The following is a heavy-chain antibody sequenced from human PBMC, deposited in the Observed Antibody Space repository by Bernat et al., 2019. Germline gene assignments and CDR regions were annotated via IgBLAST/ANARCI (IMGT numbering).Heavy chain of an antibody. V-gene: IGHV3-7*03. Sequence: EVQLVESGGGLVQPGGSLRLSCAASGFTFSSYWMSWVRQAPGKGLEWVANIKQDGSEKSYVDSVKGRFTISRDNAKNSLYLQMNSLRAEDTAVYYCARDLSFWSGSYHTYLSYFDYWGQGTLVTVSS. CDR3: ARDLSFWSGSYHTYLSYFDY. D-gene: IGHD1-26*01. CDR2: IKQDGSEK. J-gene: IGHJ4*02. CDR1: GFTFSSYW.